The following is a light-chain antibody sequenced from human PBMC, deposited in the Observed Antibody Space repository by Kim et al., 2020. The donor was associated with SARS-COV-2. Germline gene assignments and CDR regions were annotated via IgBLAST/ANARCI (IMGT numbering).Light chain of an antibody. V-gene: IGKV3-15*01. CDR1: QSVRSN. J-gene: IGKJ4*01. CDR2: GAS. CDR3: QQYNSWPLS. Sequence: EIVMTQSPATLSVSPGERVALSCRASQSVRSNLAWYQQKAGQVPRLLIYGASTRATDIPARFSGSGSGTEFALTISSLQSEDFAVYYCQQYNSWPLSFGGGTKVDIK.